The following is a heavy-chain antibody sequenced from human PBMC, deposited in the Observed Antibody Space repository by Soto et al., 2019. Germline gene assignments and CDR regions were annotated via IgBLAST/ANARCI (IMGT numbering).Heavy chain of an antibody. D-gene: IGHD6-6*01. CDR3: ARRTSKLVLRGGGWFDP. CDR2: INHSGST. CDR1: CGSFSGYY. Sequence: SETLSLTCAVYCGSFSGYYWSWIRQPPGKGLEWIGEINHSGSTNYNPSLKSRVTISVDTSKNQFSLKLSSVTAADTAVYYCARRTSKLVLRGGGWFDPWGQGTLVTVSS. V-gene: IGHV4-34*01. J-gene: IGHJ5*02.